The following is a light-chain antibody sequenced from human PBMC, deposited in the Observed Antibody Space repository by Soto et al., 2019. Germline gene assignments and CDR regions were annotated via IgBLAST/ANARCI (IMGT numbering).Light chain of an antibody. CDR1: QNIRNY. V-gene: IGKV1-39*01. Sequence: DIQMTQSPSSLSASVGDRVTITCRASQNIRNYLNWYQQKPGDAPKLLIYAASTLQGAVPSRFRGRGSGTDFTLTISSLQPKDFATCHCQQSHSTPYTFGQGTRLEI. CDR2: AAS. J-gene: IGKJ2*01. CDR3: QQSHSTPYT.